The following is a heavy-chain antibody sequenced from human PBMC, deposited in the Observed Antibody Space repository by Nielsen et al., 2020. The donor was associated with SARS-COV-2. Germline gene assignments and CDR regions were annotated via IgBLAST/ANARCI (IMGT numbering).Heavy chain of an antibody. CDR2: ISYDGSNK. CDR3: AKDYHEELVATDYFDY. V-gene: IGHV3-30*18. D-gene: IGHD5-12*01. J-gene: IGHJ4*02. CDR1: GFSLRSSS. Sequence: GGSLRLSCAASGFSLRSSSMNWVRQAPGKGLEWVAVISYDGSNKYYADSVKGRFTISRDNSKNTLYLQMNSLRAEDTAVYYCAKDYHEELVATDYFDYWGQGTLVTVSS.